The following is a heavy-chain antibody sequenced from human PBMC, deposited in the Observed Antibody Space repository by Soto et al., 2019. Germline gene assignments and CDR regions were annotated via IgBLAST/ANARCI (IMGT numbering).Heavy chain of an antibody. J-gene: IGHJ4*02. V-gene: IGHV4-59*11. CDR1: GGSISNHY. D-gene: IGHD7-27*01. Sequence: QVQLQESGPGLVKPSETLSLTCTVSGGSISNHYWSWIRQPPGKGLEWIGYNFYNGNTNYNPPLKSRVTMSVDTSKTQISLKLSSVTAADTAVYYCTRANWYSEYWGQGTLVTVSS. CDR3: TRANWYSEY. CDR2: NFYNGNT.